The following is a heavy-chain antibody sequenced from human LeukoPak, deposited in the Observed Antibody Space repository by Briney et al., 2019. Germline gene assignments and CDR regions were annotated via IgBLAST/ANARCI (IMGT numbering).Heavy chain of an antibody. CDR2: INPDSGDT. Sequence: ASVKVSCKASGYTFTGYYIHWVRQAPGQGLEWMGWINPDSGDTNYAQRFQGRATMTRDTSISTAYMEKRRLTSDDTAVYYCARGSYDSSDFEYFQHWGQGTLVTVSS. D-gene: IGHD3-22*01. J-gene: IGHJ1*01. CDR1: GYTFTGYY. V-gene: IGHV1-2*02. CDR3: ARGSYDSSDFEYFQH.